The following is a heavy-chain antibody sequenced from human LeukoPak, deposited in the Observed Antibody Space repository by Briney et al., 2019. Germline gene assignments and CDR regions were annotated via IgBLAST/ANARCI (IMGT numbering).Heavy chain of an antibody. V-gene: IGHV3-23*01. J-gene: IGHJ4*02. CDR3: AKEAGYSGYDYPDY. CDR1: GFTFSSYA. D-gene: IGHD5-12*01. CDR2: ISGSAYST. Sequence: GGSLRLSCAASGFTFSSYAMSWVRQAPGTGLEWVSGISGSAYSTYYADSVQGRFTISRDNSKSTLYLQMNSLRAEDTAVYYCAKEAGYSGYDYPDYWGQGTLVTVSS.